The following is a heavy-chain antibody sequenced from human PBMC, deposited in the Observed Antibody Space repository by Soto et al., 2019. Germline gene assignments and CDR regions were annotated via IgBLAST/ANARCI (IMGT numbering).Heavy chain of an antibody. CDR2: ISGSGGST. CDR3: AKYCSGGSCRGGYYYYYGMDV. CDR1: GFTFSSYA. D-gene: IGHD2-15*01. V-gene: IGHV3-23*01. Sequence: EAQLLESGGGLVQPGGSLRLSCAASGFTFSSYAMSWVRQAPGKGLEWVSAISGSGGSTYYADSVKGRFTISRDNSKNTRYLQMNSQRAEDTAVYYCAKYCSGGSCRGGYYYYYGMDVWGQGTTVTVSS. J-gene: IGHJ6*02.